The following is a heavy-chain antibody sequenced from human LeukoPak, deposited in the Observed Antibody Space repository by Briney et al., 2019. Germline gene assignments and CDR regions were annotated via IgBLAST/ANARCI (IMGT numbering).Heavy chain of an antibody. V-gene: IGHV1-18*01. Sequence: ASVKVSCKASGYTFTSYGISWVRQAPGQGLEWMGWISTYNGDTNYEQMLQGRVTMTTDTSTSTAYMELRSLRSDDTAVYYCARAGVCSSTSCYANYYYYMDVWGKGTTVTVSS. D-gene: IGHD2-2*01. J-gene: IGHJ6*03. CDR2: ISTYNGDT. CDR3: ARAGVCSSTSCYANYYYYMDV. CDR1: GYTFTSYG.